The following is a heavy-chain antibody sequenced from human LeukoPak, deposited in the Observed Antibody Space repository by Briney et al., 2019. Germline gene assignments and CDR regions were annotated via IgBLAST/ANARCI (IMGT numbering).Heavy chain of an antibody. CDR2: ISAYNGNT. Sequence: GASVKVSCKASGYTFTSYGISWVRQAPGQGLEWMGWISAYNGNTNYAQKLQGRVTMTTDTSTSTAYMELRSLRSDDTAVYYCARSRLRYFDWLLELQHWGQGTLVTVSS. J-gene: IGHJ1*01. D-gene: IGHD3-9*01. CDR3: ARSRLRYFDWLLELQH. V-gene: IGHV1-18*01. CDR1: GYTFTSYG.